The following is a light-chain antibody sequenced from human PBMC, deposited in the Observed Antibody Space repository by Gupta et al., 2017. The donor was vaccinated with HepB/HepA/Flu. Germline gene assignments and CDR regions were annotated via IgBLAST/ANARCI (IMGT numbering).Light chain of an antibody. V-gene: IGLV2-14*01. Sequence: QSALTQPASVSGFPGQSNTISCSGTSSDVGSYNYVSWYQQHPGKAPKLMIYDVSNRPSGVSNRFSGSKSGDTASLTISGLQAEDEADYYCSSYTSSSTLSWVFGGGTKLTVL. CDR2: DVS. CDR1: SSDVGSYNY. J-gene: IGLJ3*02. CDR3: SSYTSSSTLSWV.